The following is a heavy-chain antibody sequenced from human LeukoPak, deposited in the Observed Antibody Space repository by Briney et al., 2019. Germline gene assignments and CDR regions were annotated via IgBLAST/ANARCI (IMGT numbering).Heavy chain of an antibody. V-gene: IGHV4-34*01. D-gene: IGHD3-22*01. CDR3: ARGRTYYYDTSGYYPSIYYGMDV. Sequence: SETLSLTCAVSGGSFSGYYWYWIRQPPGKGLEWIGEINHGESTNYNPSLKSRATLSVDTSKNQFSLKLTSMTAADTAVYYCARGRTYYYDTSGYYPSIYYGMDVWGQGTTVIVSS. CDR2: INHGEST. CDR1: GGSFSGYY. J-gene: IGHJ6*02.